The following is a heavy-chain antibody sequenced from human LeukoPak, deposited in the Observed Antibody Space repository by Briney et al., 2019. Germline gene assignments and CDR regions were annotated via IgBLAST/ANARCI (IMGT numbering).Heavy chain of an antibody. V-gene: IGHV3-30-3*01. Sequence: PGRSLRLSCAASGFTFSSYAMHWVRQAPGKGLEWVAVISYDGSNKYYADSVKGRFTISRDNSKNTLYLQMNSLRAEDTAVYYCARESGTVTTTPFDYWGQGTLVTVSA. CDR2: ISYDGSNK. CDR1: GFTFSSYA. CDR3: ARESGTVTTTPFDY. J-gene: IGHJ4*02. D-gene: IGHD4-17*01.